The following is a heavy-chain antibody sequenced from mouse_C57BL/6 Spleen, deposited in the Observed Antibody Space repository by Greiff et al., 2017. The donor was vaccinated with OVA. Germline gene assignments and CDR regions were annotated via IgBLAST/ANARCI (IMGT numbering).Heavy chain of an antibody. V-gene: IGHV1-54*01. D-gene: IGHD2-5*01. CDR2: INPGSGGT. Sequence: QVQLQQSGAELVRPGTSVKVSCKASGYAFTNYLIEWVKQRPGQGLEWIGVINPGSGGTNYNEKFKGKATLTADKPSSTAYMQLSSLTSEDSAVYFCARDAYYSNYDYWGQGTTLTVSS. CDR3: ARDAYYSNYDY. J-gene: IGHJ2*01. CDR1: GYAFTNYL.